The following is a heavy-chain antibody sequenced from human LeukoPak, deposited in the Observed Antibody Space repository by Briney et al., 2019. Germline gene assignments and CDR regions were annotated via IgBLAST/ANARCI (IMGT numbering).Heavy chain of an antibody. CDR3: ARDKGQWLPLYYFDY. J-gene: IGHJ4*02. CDR2: ISYDGSNK. CDR1: GFTFSSYA. Sequence: PGRSLRLSCAASGFTFSSYAMHWVRQAPGKGLEWVAVISYDGSNKYYADSVKGRFTISRDNSKNTLYLQMNSLRAEDTAVYYCARDKGQWLPLYYFDYWGQGTLVTVSS. V-gene: IGHV3-30-3*01. D-gene: IGHD6-19*01.